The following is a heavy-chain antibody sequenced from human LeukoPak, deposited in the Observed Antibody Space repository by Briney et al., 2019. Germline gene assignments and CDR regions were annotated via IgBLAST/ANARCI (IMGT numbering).Heavy chain of an antibody. CDR2: ISYDGSNK. CDR3: AKDLGYSSSWYNYYGMDV. D-gene: IGHD6-13*01. CDR1: GFTFSSYG. V-gene: IGHV3-30*18. Sequence: GGSLRLSCAASGFTFSSYGMHWVRQAPGEGLEWVAVISYDGSNKYYADSVKGRFTISRDNSKNTLYLQMNSLRAEDTAVYYCAKDLGYSSSWYNYYGMDVWGQGTTVTVSS. J-gene: IGHJ6*02.